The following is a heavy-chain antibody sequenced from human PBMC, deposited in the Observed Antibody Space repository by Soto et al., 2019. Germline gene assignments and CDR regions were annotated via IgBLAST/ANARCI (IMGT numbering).Heavy chain of an antibody. J-gene: IGHJ4*02. CDR2: MSSDGSKI. CDR1: GFDFTYYA. CDR3: AKDEGMGGTLGLFDY. Sequence: QVQLVESGGGAVQPGESLRLSCVASGFDFTYYAMHWVRQAPGKGLESVAVMSSDGSKIHHTDSVKGRFTISRDNSKNTLYLQMNSLRKEDTAVYFCAKDEGMGGTLGLFDYWGQGTLVSVSS. D-gene: IGHD1-26*01. V-gene: IGHV3-30*18.